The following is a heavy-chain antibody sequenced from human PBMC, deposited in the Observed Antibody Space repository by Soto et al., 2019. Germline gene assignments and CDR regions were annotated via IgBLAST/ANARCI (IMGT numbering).Heavy chain of an antibody. Sequence: XSVKVACKASGYPFTGYYMHWVRQAPGQGLEWMGWINPNSGGTNYAQKFQGWVTMTRDTSISTAYMELSRLRSDDTAVYYCAGDSYSSSWYYYYGMDVWGQGTTVTVSS. V-gene: IGHV1-2*04. J-gene: IGHJ6*02. CDR3: AGDSYSSSWYYYYGMDV. CDR1: GYPFTGYY. CDR2: INPNSGGT. D-gene: IGHD6-13*01.